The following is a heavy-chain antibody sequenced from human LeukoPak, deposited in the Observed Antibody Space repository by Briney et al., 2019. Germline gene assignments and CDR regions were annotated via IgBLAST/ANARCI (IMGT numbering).Heavy chain of an antibody. CDR2: INPNSGGT. Sequence: GASVKVSCKASGYTFTGYYMHWVRQAPGQGLEWMGWINPNSGGTNYAQKFQGRVTMTRDTSISTAYMELSRLRSDDTAVYYCARDQAEIVVPAASFDYWGQGTLVIVSS. V-gene: IGHV1-2*02. CDR1: GYTFTGYY. CDR3: ARDQAEIVVPAASFDY. D-gene: IGHD2-2*01. J-gene: IGHJ4*02.